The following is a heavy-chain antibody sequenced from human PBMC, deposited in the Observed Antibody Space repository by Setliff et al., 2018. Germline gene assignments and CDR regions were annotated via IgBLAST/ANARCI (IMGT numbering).Heavy chain of an antibody. D-gene: IGHD4-17*01. V-gene: IGHV4-39*07. CDR1: GGSIGSSSYY. Sequence: SETLSLTCTVSGGSIGSSSYYWGWIRQPPGKGLEWIGSIYHSGSTYYNPSLRSRVTISLDTSKNQFSPKLTSVTAADTAVYYCAGGRRYDYGWDFDYWGQGTLVTVSS. J-gene: IGHJ4*02. CDR3: AGGRRYDYGWDFDY. CDR2: IYHSGST.